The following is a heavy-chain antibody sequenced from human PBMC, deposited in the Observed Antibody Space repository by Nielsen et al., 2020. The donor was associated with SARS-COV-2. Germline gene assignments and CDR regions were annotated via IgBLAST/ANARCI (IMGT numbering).Heavy chain of an antibody. D-gene: IGHD3-3*01. J-gene: IGHJ5*02. CDR3: ARGSIFGVVIP. CDR1: GGTFSSSA. CDR2: INAGNGNT. V-gene: IGHV1-3*01. Sequence: VPCKASGGTFSSSAMHWVRQAPGQRLEWMGWINAGNGNTKYSQKFQGRVTITRDTSASTAYMELSSLRSEDTAVYYCARGSIFGVVIPWGQGTLVTVSS.